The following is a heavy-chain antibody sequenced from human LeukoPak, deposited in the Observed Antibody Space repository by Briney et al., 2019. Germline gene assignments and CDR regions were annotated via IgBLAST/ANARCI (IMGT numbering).Heavy chain of an antibody. J-gene: IGHJ4*02. CDR1: GFTFTKAW. CDR2: IKSKTDGGTT. CDR3: TTDYYDSSVYYRY. Sequence: GGSLRLSCAASGFTFTKAWMSWVRQAAGKGLEWIGRIKSKTDGGTTDYAAPAKVRFTISRDDSKNTLYLQMNSLKTEDTAIYYCTTDYYDSSVYYRYWGQGTLVTVSS. V-gene: IGHV3-15*01. D-gene: IGHD3-22*01.